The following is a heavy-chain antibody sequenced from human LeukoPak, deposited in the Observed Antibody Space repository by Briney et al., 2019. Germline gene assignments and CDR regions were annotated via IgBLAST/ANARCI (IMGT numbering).Heavy chain of an antibody. J-gene: IGHJ4*02. CDR3: ARDHGGAMDY. D-gene: IGHD3-16*01. CDR2: ISAYNGNT. CDR1: GYTFTSYG. Sequence: ASVKVSCKASGYTFTSYGISWVRQAPGQGLEWMGWISAYNGNTNYAQKLQGRVTMTRDTSISTAYMELSRLRSDDTAVYYCARDHGGAMDYWGQGTLVTVSS. V-gene: IGHV1-18*01.